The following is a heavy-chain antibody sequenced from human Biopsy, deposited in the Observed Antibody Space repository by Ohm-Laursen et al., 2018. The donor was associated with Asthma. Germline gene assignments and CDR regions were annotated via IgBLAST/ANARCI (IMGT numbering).Heavy chain of an antibody. D-gene: IGHD3-3*01. CDR1: GFILSNYD. V-gene: IGHV3-30-3*01. CDR3: ARDVMEWYLPAFDF. Sequence: LSLTCAVSGFILSNYDMHWVRQAPGKGLEWVAVGGSYYDGGLKYYADSVNGRFTVSRDDSKNTLYLQMNSLRPDDTAVYYCARDVMEWYLPAFDFWGQGTLVTVSS. CDR2: GGSYYDGGLK. J-gene: IGHJ4*02.